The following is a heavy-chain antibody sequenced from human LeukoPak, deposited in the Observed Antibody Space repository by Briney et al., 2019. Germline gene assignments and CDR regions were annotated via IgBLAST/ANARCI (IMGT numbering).Heavy chain of an antibody. Sequence: PSETLSLTCAVSGGSVSSSNWWSWVRQPPGKGLEWIGEIYHSGSTNYNPSLKSRVTISVDKSKNQFSLKLSSVTAADTAVYYCAREDTAMVTLGAYWGQGILVTVSS. J-gene: IGHJ4*02. CDR3: AREDTAMVTLGAY. V-gene: IGHV4-4*02. CDR2: IYHSGST. CDR1: GGSVSSSNW. D-gene: IGHD5-18*01.